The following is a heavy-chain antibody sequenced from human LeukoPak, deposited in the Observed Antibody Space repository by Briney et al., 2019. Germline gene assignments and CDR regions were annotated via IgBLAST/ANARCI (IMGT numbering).Heavy chain of an antibody. V-gene: IGHV3-21*01. J-gene: IGHJ6*03. CDR1: GFTFSSYS. D-gene: IGHD3-22*01. CDR3: ASLGGYDSSGPKYYYYYYYMDV. Sequence: GGSLRLSCAASGFTFSSYSMNWVRQAPGKGLEWVSSISSSSSYIYYADSVKGRFTISRDNAKNSLYLQMNSLRAEDTAVYYCASLGGYDSSGPKYYYYYYYMDVWGKGTTVTVSS. CDR2: ISSSSSYI.